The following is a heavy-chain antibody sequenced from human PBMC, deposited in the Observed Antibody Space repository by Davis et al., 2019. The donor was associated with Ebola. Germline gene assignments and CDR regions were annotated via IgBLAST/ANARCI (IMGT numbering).Heavy chain of an antibody. Sequence: SETLSLTCAVYGGSFSGYYWGWLRQPPGKGLEWIGSIYYSGSTYYNPSLKSRVTISVDTSKNQFSLKLSSVTAADTAVYYCARTPPYDFWSGYIPSGWFDPWGQGTLVTVSS. J-gene: IGHJ5*02. CDR2: IYYSGST. D-gene: IGHD3-3*01. V-gene: IGHV4-39*01. CDR1: GGSFSGYY. CDR3: ARTPPYDFWSGYIPSGWFDP.